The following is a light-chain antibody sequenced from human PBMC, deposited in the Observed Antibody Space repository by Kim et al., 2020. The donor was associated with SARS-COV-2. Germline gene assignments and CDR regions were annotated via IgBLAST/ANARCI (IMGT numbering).Light chain of an antibody. CDR3: QQRSSWPLT. CDR1: QSIDRY. J-gene: IGKJ4*01. V-gene: IGKV3-11*01. CDR2: DVS. Sequence: SLSPGERAALSCRASQSIDRYLAWYQQKPGQAPRLLIYDVSKRAAGVPARISGCGSGTDFTLTISNLEPEDFAIYYCQQRSSWPLTFGGGTKLEI.